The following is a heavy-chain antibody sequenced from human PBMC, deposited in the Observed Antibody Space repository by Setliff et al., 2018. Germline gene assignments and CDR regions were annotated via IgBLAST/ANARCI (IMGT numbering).Heavy chain of an antibody. J-gene: IGHJ4*02. CDR2: VYYSGTT. CDR3: ARGGTYRYFDY. Sequence: PSETLSLTCTVSGGSIRSYYWSWIRQPPGKGLEFIGYVYYSGTTNYDPSLKSRVTISVDTSKNQFSLKLSSVTAADTAIYYCARGGTYRYFDYWGQGTLVTVSS. CDR1: GGSIRSYY. V-gene: IGHV4-59*01.